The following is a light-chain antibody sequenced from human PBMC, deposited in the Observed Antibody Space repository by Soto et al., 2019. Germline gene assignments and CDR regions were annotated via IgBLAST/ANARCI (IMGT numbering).Light chain of an antibody. CDR3: QQFHSFPWT. Sequence: DIQMTQSPSTLSASVGDRVTITCRASQTIHSFLAWYQQKAGKAPKLLIYDASNLESGVPSRFSGSGSGTEFTLTVSSLQPDDFATFYCQQFHSFPWTLGPGANVDIK. CDR2: DAS. J-gene: IGKJ1*01. CDR1: QTIHSF. V-gene: IGKV1-5*01.